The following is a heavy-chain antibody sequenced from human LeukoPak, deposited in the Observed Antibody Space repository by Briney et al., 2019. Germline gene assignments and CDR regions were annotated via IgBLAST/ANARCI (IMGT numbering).Heavy chain of an antibody. J-gene: IGHJ4*02. D-gene: IGHD6-19*01. V-gene: IGHV3-23*01. CDR3: AKGSHSTGWFYFDY. CDR2: ISGSGDKT. Sequence: PTGGSLRLSCAASGFSFNSYAMTWVRQAPGKGLEWVSVISGSGDKTYYADSVKGRSTISRDNSKNTLYLQMHSLRAEDTAKYYCAKGSHSTGWFYFDYWGQGTLVTVSS. CDR1: GFSFNSYA.